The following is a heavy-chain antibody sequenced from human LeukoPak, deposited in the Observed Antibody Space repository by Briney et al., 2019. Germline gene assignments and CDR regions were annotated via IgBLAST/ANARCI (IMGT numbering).Heavy chain of an antibody. CDR1: GFSFSSYS. D-gene: IGHD4-23*01. V-gene: IGHV3-48*01. CDR3: ARDRYGGATGGIRDY. J-gene: IGHJ4*02. Sequence: GGSLRLSCEASGFSFSSYSMNWVRQAPGKGLELVSYISSRSTTIYYADAVQGRFTVSRDNAENSLYLHMSSLRAEDTAVYYCARDRYGGATGGIRDYWGQGTVVTVSS. CDR2: ISSRSTTI.